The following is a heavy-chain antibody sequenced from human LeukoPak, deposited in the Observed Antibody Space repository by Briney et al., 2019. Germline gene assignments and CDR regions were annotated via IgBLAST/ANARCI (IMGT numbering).Heavy chain of an antibody. CDR3: ARAGYDSSGYSPHFDY. Sequence: ETLSLTCPVSGGSISSYYWSWIRQPAGKGLEWIGRIYTSGSTNYNPSLKSRVTMSVDTSKNQFSLKLSSVTAADTAVYYCARAGYDSSGYSPHFDYWGQGTLVTVSS. D-gene: IGHD3-22*01. CDR1: GGSISSYY. V-gene: IGHV4-4*07. J-gene: IGHJ4*02. CDR2: IYTSGST.